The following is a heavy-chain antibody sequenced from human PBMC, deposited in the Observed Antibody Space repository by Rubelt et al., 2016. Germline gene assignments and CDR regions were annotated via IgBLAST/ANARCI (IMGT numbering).Heavy chain of an antibody. CDR3: GRAREGYY. J-gene: IGHJ4*02. D-gene: IGHD1-26*01. CDR2: IYSGGDA. V-gene: IGHV3-NL1*01. Sequence: QVQLVESGGGVVQPGRSLRLSCEGSGFRFSSFAMHWVRQAPGKGPEWVSVIYSGGDAYYADSVKGRFTISRDNSKNTLYLQMNSLRGEDTAMYYCGRAREGYYWGQGTLVTVSS. CDR1: GFRFSSFA.